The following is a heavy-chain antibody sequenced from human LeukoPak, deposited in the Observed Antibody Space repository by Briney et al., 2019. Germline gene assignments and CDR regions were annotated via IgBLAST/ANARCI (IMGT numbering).Heavy chain of an antibody. Sequence: ASVKVSCKASGYTFTSYDINWVRQATGQGLEWMGWMNPNSGNTGYAQKFQGRVTMTRNTSISTAYMELSSLRSEDTAVHYCARSTITMVRGVIFYYFDYWGQGTLVTVSS. CDR3: ARSTITMVRGVIFYYFDY. V-gene: IGHV1-8*01. J-gene: IGHJ4*02. D-gene: IGHD3-10*01. CDR1: GYTFTSYD. CDR2: MNPNSGNT.